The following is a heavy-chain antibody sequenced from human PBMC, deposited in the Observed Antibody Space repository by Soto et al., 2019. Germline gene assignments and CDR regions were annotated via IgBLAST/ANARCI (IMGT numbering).Heavy chain of an antibody. CDR3: ARYSSSWIPIDY. J-gene: IGHJ4*02. CDR2: INHSGST. Sequence: QVQLQQWGAGLLKPSETLSLTCAVYGGSFSGYYWSWIRQPPGKGLEWIGEINHSGSTNYNPSLKSRVTISVDTSKNQFSLQLSSVTAADTAVYYCARYSSSWIPIDYWGQGTLVTVSS. D-gene: IGHD6-13*01. V-gene: IGHV4-34*01. CDR1: GGSFSGYY.